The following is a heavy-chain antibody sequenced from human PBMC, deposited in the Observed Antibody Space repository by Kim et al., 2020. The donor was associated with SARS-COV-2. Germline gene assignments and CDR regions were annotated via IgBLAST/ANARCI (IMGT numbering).Heavy chain of an antibody. CDR3: ANGPRGYCSGGSCYFDAFDV. J-gene: IGHJ3*01. CDR1: GFTFSSYS. D-gene: IGHD2-15*01. V-gene: IGHV3-48*02. CDR2: ISSSSSTI. Sequence: GGSLRLSCAASGFTFSSYSMNWVRQAPGKGLEWVSYISSSSSTIYYADPVKGRFTISRDNAKNSLYLQMNSLRDEDTAVYYCANGPRGYCSGGSCYFDAFDVWGQGTMVTVSS.